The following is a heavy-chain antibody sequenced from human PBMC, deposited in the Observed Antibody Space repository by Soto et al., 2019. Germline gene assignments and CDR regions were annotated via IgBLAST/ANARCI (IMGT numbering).Heavy chain of an antibody. CDR3: ARRRRYSSGWYYFDY. Sequence: SETLSLTCAVYGGSFSGYYWSWIRQPPGKGLEWIGEINHSGSTNYNPSLKSRVTISVDTSKNQFSLKLSSVTAADTAVYYCARRRRYSSGWYYFDYWGQGTLVT. CDR2: INHSGST. V-gene: IGHV4-34*01. J-gene: IGHJ4*02. D-gene: IGHD6-19*01. CDR1: GGSFSGYY.